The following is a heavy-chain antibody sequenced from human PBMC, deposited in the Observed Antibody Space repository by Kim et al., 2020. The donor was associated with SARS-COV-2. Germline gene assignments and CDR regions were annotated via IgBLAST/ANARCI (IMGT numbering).Heavy chain of an antibody. D-gene: IGHD3-10*01. CDR3: ARDGGSDY. Sequence: GGSTYYADSVKGRFTISRDNSKNTLYLQMNSLRAEDTAVYYCARDGGSDYWGQGTLVTVSS. CDR2: GGST. V-gene: IGHV3-53*01. J-gene: IGHJ4*02.